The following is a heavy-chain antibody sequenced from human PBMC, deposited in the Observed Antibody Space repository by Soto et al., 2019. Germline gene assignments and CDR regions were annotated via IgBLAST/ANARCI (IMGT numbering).Heavy chain of an antibody. CDR3: ARHQVSRVWEIDL. D-gene: IGHD1-26*01. CDR1: GFTFTTSA. J-gene: IGHJ5*02. Sequence: QVQLVESGGGVVQPGRSLRLSCAASGFTFTTSAMHWVRQAPGKGLEWVAVISYDGGNKYYGDSVKGRFTISRDNSKSTLYLQMNSLRAGDTAVYYCARHQVSRVWEIDLWGQGTLVTVSS. CDR2: ISYDGGNK. V-gene: IGHV3-30-3*01.